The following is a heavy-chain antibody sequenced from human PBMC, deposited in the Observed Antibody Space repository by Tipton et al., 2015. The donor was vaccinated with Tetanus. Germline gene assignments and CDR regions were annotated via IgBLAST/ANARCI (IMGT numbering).Heavy chain of an antibody. D-gene: IGHD2-15*01. V-gene: IGHV4-34*01. CDR3: ARGLGLCTGGSCSF. Sequence: TLSPTCAVSGGPFRGYYWSWIRQPPGMGLEWIGEIDQFGNTNYNPSLKSRLTLSVDTSKNQFSLNLRSVIAADTAIYYCARGLGLCTGGSCSFWGQGTPVTVSS. J-gene: IGHJ4*02. CDR1: GGPFRGYY. CDR2: IDQFGNT.